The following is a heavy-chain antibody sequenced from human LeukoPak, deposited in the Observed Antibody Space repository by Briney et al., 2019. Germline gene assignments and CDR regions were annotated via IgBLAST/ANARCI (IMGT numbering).Heavy chain of an antibody. V-gene: IGHV3-30*18. CDR3: AKGVHGSQSTSFADY. CDR2: ISHDGSEK. D-gene: IGHD3-10*01. Sequence: GGSLRLSCAPSRFTFSNYAMHWVRQAPGKGVQWAAVISHDGSEKYYADPVKGRFTVARDNSQNTLNLQVSSLRPEDTAVYYWAKGVHGSQSTSFADYWGQGTLVTVSS. CDR1: RFTFSNYA. J-gene: IGHJ4*02.